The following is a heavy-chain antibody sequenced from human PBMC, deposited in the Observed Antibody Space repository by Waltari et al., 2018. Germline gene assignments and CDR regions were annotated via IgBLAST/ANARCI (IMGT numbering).Heavy chain of an antibody. CDR1: GGSISSSSYY. Sequence: QLQLQESGPGLVKPSETLSLTCNVSGGSISSSSYYWGWIRPPPGKRLEWIGSIYYSGSTYDNPPLKSRVTISVDTSKNQFPLKLSSVTAADTAVYYCASTARGGYSYGYFDYWGQGTLVTVSS. J-gene: IGHJ4*02. CDR3: ASTARGGYSYGYFDY. CDR2: IYYSGST. D-gene: IGHD5-18*01. V-gene: IGHV4-39*01.